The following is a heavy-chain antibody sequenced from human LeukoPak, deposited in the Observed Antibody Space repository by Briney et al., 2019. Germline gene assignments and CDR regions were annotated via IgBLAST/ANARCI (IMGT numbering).Heavy chain of an antibody. Sequence: GGSLRLSCAASGFTFSSSWMHWVRQAPGKGLVWVSRINGGGSSTSYADSVKGRFTISRDNAKNTLYLQMNSLRAEDTAVYYCARADYGDYQRLDYWGQGTLVTVSS. V-gene: IGHV3-74*01. CDR1: GFTFSSSW. CDR2: INGGGSST. CDR3: ARADYGDYQRLDY. D-gene: IGHD4-17*01. J-gene: IGHJ4*02.